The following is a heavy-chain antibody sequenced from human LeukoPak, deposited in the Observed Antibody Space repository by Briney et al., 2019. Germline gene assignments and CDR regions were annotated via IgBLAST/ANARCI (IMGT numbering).Heavy chain of an antibody. Sequence: SETLSLTCAVYGGSLSGYYWSWIRQPPGKVLEWIGEINHSGSTNYNPSLKSRVTISVDTSKNQFSLKLSSVTAADTAVYYCARNYPWYNWFDPWGQGTLVTVSS. CDR3: ARNYPWYNWFDP. D-gene: IGHD1-7*01. J-gene: IGHJ5*02. V-gene: IGHV4-34*01. CDR1: GGSLSGYY. CDR2: INHSGST.